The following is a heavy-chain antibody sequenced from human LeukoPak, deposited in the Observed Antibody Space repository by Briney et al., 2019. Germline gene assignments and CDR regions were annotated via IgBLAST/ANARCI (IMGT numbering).Heavy chain of an antibody. CDR3: ARGLGGASYYMDV. D-gene: IGHD3-16*01. CDR2: VDTSGST. CDR1: SGSISSFY. Sequence: TSETLPLTCSVSSGSISSFYWTWVRQSAWKGLEWIGRVDTSGSTHYNPSLKGRATMSLDTSKYQFSLRLTSVTVADTAVYYCARGLGGASYYMDVWGKGTTVTVFS. J-gene: IGHJ6*03. V-gene: IGHV4-4*07.